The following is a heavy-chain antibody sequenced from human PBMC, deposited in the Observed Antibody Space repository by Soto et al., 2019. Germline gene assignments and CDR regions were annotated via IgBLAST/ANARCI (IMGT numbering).Heavy chain of an antibody. V-gene: IGHV3-21*01. Sequence: EVQLVESGGGLVKPGGSLRLSCAASGFTFSSYSMNWVRQAPGKGLEWVSSISSSSSYIYYADSVKGRFTISRDNAKNSLYLQMNSLRAEDTAVYYCARVRSSSSSYYYYMDVWGKGTTVTVSS. J-gene: IGHJ6*03. CDR2: ISSSSSYI. CDR1: GFTFSSYS. CDR3: ARVRSSSSSYYYYMDV. D-gene: IGHD6-6*01.